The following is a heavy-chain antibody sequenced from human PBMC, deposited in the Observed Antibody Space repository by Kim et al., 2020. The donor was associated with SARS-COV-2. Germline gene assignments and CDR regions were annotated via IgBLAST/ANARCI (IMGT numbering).Heavy chain of an antibody. V-gene: IGHV6-1*01. J-gene: IGHJ4*02. Sequence: DSAVSVKSRITINPDTSKNQFSLQLNSVTPEDTAVYYCARASWGSGRVDCWGQGTLVTVSS. CDR3: ARASWGSGRVDC. D-gene: IGHD3-10*01.